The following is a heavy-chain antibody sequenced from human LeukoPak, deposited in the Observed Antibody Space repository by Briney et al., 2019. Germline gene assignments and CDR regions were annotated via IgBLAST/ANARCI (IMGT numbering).Heavy chain of an antibody. J-gene: IGHJ6*03. Sequence: GGSLRLSCAASGFTFSSYEMNWVRQAPGKGLEWVSYISSSGSTIYYADSVKGRFTISRDNAKNSLYLQMNSLRAEDTAVYYCARVGYDILTGSYYYYYMDVWGKGTTVTISS. CDR2: ISSSGSTI. V-gene: IGHV3-48*03. D-gene: IGHD3-9*01. CDR1: GFTFSSYE. CDR3: ARVGYDILTGSYYYYYMDV.